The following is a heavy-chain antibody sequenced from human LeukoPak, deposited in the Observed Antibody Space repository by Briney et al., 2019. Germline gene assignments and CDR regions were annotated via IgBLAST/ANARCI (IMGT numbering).Heavy chain of an antibody. J-gene: IGHJ4*01. V-gene: IGHV3-33*01. Sequence: PGGSLRLSCEASGFIFSHYGMHWVRQAPGKGLEWVAVIWSDGSNRFYAGSVKGRFTISRDNSQNTVFLQMDSLRAEDTAMYYCARDAQRGFGYSNSLKCCGHGTLVTVSS. D-gene: IGHD4-11*01. CDR3: ARDAQRGFGYSNSLKC. CDR2: IWSDGSNR. CDR1: GFIFSHYG.